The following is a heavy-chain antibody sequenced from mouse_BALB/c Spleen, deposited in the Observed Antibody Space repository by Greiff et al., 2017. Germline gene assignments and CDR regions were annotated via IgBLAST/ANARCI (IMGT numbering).Heavy chain of an antibody. V-gene: IGHV1-18*01. D-gene: IGHD5-5*01. Sequence: EVKLVESGPELVKPGASVKIPCKASGYTFTDYNMDWVKQSHGKSLEWIGDINPNNGGTIYNQKFKGKATLTVDKSSSTAYMELRSLTSEDTAVYYCARTTHYAMDYWGQGTSVTVSS. CDR1: GYTFTDYN. J-gene: IGHJ4*01. CDR2: INPNNGGT. CDR3: ARTTHYAMDY.